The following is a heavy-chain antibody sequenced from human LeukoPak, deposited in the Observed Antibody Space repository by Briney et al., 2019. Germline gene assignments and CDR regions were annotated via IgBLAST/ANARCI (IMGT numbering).Heavy chain of an antibody. D-gene: IGHD2-15*01. CDR1: GFTFSSYS. Sequence: PGGSLRLSCAASGFTFSSYSMNWVRQASGKGLEWVSYISSSSSTIYYAGSVKGRFTISRDNAKNSLYLQMNSLRDEDTAVYYCARGVVVVAAREFDYWGQGTLVTVSS. CDR2: ISSSSSTI. V-gene: IGHV3-48*02. J-gene: IGHJ4*02. CDR3: ARGVVVVAAREFDY.